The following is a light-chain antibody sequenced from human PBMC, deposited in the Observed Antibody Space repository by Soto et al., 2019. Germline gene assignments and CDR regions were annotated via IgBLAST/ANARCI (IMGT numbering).Light chain of an antibody. J-gene: IGLJ2*01. V-gene: IGLV2-14*03. CDR1: SSDIGAYHF. CDR2: DVN. CDR3: TSWTTSTTMI. Sequence: QSALTQPASVSGSHGQSITISCTGTSSDIGAYHFVSWYQQHPGKAPKLMLYDVNIRPSGVSNRFSGSKSGNTASLTISGLQAEDEADYYCTSWTTSTTMIFGGGTQLTVL.